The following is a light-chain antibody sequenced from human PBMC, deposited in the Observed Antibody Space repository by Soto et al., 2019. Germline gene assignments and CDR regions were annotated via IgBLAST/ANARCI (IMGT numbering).Light chain of an antibody. J-gene: IGKJ3*01. CDR2: DAS. V-gene: IGKV3-15*01. CDR1: QSVTSN. Sequence: EIVMTQSPATLSLSPGERATLSCRASQSVTSNLAWYQQKPGQTPRLFIYDASTRATGIPARFSASGSGTECTLTISSLQSEDFAVYYCQQYNDWPLTFGPGTKVDIK. CDR3: QQYNDWPLT.